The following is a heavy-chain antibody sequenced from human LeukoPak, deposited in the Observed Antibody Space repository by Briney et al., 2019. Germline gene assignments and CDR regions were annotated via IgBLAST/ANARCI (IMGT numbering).Heavy chain of an antibody. V-gene: IGHV3-33*08. D-gene: IGHD3-22*01. CDR1: GFTFSSYA. J-gene: IGHJ4*02. CDR3: ARGETYYYDSSGYALDY. CDR2: IWYDGSNK. Sequence: GGSLRLSCAASGFTFSSYAMSWVRQAPGKGLEWVAVIWYDGSNKYYADSVKGRFTISRDNSKNTLYLQMNSLRAEDTAVYYCARGETYYYDSSGYALDYWGQGTLVTVSS.